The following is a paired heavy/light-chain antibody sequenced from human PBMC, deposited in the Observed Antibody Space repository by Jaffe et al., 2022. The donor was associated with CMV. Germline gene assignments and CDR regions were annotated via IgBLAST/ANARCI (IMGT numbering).Heavy chain of an antibody. CDR1: GGSISSYY. Sequence: QVQLQESGPGLVKPSETLSLTCTVSGGSISSYYWSWIRQPAGKGLEWIGRIYTSGSTNYNPSLKSRVTMSVDTSKNQFSLKLSSVTAADTAVYYCARWSSWYSFFDYWGQGTLVTVSS. J-gene: IGHJ4*02. CDR2: IYTSGST. D-gene: IGHD6-13*01. V-gene: IGHV4-4*07. CDR3: ARWSSWYSFFDY.
Light chain of an antibody. CDR3: QQYDNLPPGIT. CDR2: DAS. J-gene: IGKJ3*01. Sequence: DIQMTQSPSSLSASVGDRVTITCQASQDISNYLNWYQQKPGKAPKLLIYDASNLETGVPSRFSGSGSGTDFTFTISSLQPEDIATYYCQQYDNLPPGITFGPGTKVDIK. V-gene: IGKV1-33*01. CDR1: QDISNY.